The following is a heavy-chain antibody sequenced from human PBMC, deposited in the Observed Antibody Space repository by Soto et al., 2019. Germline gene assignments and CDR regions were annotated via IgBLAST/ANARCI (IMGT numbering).Heavy chain of an antibody. D-gene: IGHD3-10*01. J-gene: IGHJ3*02. V-gene: IGHV3-13*04. CDR1: GFTFRTYD. Sequence: EVQLVESGGGLVQPGGSLRLSCAASGFTFRTYDMHWVRQGTGKGLEWVSTIATGGDTYYPGSVKGRFTISRENAKNSLYLQMNNLRVGDTAVYYCARASSGSGIYWVENAFDIWGQGTMVTVSS. CDR2: IATGGDT. CDR3: ARASSGSGIYWVENAFDI.